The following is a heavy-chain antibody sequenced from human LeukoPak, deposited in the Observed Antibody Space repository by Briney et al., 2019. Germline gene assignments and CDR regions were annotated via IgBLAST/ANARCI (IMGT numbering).Heavy chain of an antibody. CDR1: GFSLSTSGAS. D-gene: IGHD6-19*01. CDR3: AHIISGWYVGGAFDI. J-gene: IGHJ3*02. V-gene: IGHV2-5*01. Sequence: SSPTLVKPTQTLTLTCTFSGFSLSTSGASVGWIRQPPGNALEWLALIYWNDDKRYSPSLKSRLTISKDTSKNRVVLTMTNMDPVDTATYYCAHIISGWYVGGAFDIWGQGTMVTVSS. CDR2: IYWNDDK.